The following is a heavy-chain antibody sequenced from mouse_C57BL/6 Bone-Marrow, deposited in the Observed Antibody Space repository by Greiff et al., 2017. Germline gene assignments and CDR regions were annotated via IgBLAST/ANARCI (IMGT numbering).Heavy chain of an antibody. Sequence: EVQLKESGPELVKPGASVKIPCKASGYTFTDYNMDWVKQSHGKSLEWIGDINPNNGGTIYNQKFKGKATLTVDKSSSTAYMELRSLTSEDTAVYYCARRDYYGSSPAWFAYWGQGTLVTVSA. CDR1: GYTFTDYN. CDR3: ARRDYYGSSPAWFAY. J-gene: IGHJ3*01. CDR2: INPNNGGT. V-gene: IGHV1-18*01. D-gene: IGHD1-1*01.